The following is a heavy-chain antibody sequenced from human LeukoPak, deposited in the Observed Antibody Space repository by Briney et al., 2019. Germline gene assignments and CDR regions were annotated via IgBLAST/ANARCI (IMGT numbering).Heavy chain of an antibody. D-gene: IGHD3-22*01. CDR2: INHSGGT. J-gene: IGHJ4*02. V-gene: IGHV4-34*01. Sequence: SETLSLTCAVYGGSFSGYYWSWIRQPPGKGLEWIGEINHSGGTNYNPSLKSRVTISVDTSKNQFSLKLSSVTAADTAVYYCARGNYYDSRRFDYWGQGTLVTVSS. CDR3: ARGNYYDSRRFDY. CDR1: GGSFSGYY.